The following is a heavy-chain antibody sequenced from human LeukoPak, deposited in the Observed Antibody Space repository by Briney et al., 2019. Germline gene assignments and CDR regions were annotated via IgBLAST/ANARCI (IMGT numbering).Heavy chain of an antibody. J-gene: IGHJ6*03. CDR2: INHSGST. CDR1: GGSFSGYY. CDR3: ARTAGSYYYYMDV. V-gene: IGHV4-34*01. D-gene: IGHD6-13*01. Sequence: SETLSLTCAVYGGSFSGYYWSWVRQPPGKGLEWIGEINHSGSTNYNPSLKSRVTISVDTSKNQFSLKPSSVTAADTAVYYCARTAGSYYYYMDVWGKGTTVTVSS.